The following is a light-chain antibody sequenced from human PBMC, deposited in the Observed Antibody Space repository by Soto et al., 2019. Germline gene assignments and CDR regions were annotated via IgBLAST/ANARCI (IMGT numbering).Light chain of an antibody. V-gene: IGLV2-14*03. J-gene: IGLJ2*01. CDR3: SSYTAISTLV. CDR2: DVS. CDR1: SSDVGAYNY. Sequence: QSALTQPASVSGSPGQSITISCTGTSSDVGAYNYVSWYQHYPGKAPKLMIYDVSNRPSGVSNRFSGSKSGNTASLTISGLQAEDEADYYCSSYTAISTLVFGGGTTLTFL.